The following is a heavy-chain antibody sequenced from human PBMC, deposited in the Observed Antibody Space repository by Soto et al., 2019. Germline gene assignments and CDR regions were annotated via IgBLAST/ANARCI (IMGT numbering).Heavy chain of an antibody. Sequence: ASVKVSCKASGYSFTSYGINWVRQAPGQGLEWMGWITVYNVQTKYAQNFQGRATTTTESPTSTAYLELTSLGSDDTAVYYCARAEVEPRFYGMDVWGQGTTVTVSS. D-gene: IGHD3-3*01. CDR3: ARAEVEPRFYGMDV. CDR1: GYSFTSYG. CDR2: ITVYNVQT. J-gene: IGHJ6*02. V-gene: IGHV1-18*04.